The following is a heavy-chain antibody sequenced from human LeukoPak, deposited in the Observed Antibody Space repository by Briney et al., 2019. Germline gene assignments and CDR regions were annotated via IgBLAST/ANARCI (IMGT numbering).Heavy chain of an antibody. Sequence: PGGSLRLSCAGSGFTFNYFAIHWVRQAPGKGLEWVANIQQDGSEKHYVHSVRGRFTISRDNAKNSLYLQMNSLRAEDTAVYYCARGRNYDFWSGYSYYFDYWGQGTLVTVSS. CDR2: IQQDGSEK. V-gene: IGHV3-7*01. CDR1: GFTFNYFA. J-gene: IGHJ4*02. CDR3: ARGRNYDFWSGYSYYFDY. D-gene: IGHD3-3*01.